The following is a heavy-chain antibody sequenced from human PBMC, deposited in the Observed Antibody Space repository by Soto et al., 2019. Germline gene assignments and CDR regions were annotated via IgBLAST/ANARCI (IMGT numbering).Heavy chain of an antibody. V-gene: IGHV1-46*01. J-gene: IGHJ3*02. CDR1: GNTFTSYH. Sequence: ASVKVSCKASGNTFTSYHVHWLRQAPGQGLEWLGVINPSTATTYAQKFQGRLTVTRDTSTNTVYMVLSSLRSEDTAVYYCAGGPGSIAEWFRYYDYIWGSYRSPIEAFDIWGQGTMVNVS. D-gene: IGHD3-16*02. CDR2: INPSTAT. CDR3: AGGPGSIAEWFRYYDYIWGSYRSPIEAFDI.